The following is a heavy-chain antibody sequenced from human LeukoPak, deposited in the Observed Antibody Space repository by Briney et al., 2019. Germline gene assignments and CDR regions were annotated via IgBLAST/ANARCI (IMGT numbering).Heavy chain of an antibody. CDR1: GFTFSSYA. CDR2: ISGSGGST. J-gene: IGHJ4*02. V-gene: IGHV3-23*01. CDR3: ARNLYGDYDLD. Sequence: GGSLRLSCAASGFTFSSYAMNWVRQAPGKGLEWVSTISGSGGSTYYADSVKGRFTISRDNSKNTLYLLMNSLRAEDTAVYYCARNLYGDYDLDWGQGTLVTVSS. D-gene: IGHD4-17*01.